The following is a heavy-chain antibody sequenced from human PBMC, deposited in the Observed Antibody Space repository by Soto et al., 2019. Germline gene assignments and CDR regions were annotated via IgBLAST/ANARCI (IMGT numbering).Heavy chain of an antibody. Sequence: QVQLQESGPGLVKPSQTLTLTCTVSGGSISSGGYYWSWIRQHPGKGLEWIGDIYYSGSTYYNPSLKSQVTISVDTSKNQFSLKLSSVTAADTAVYYCAMGDYYYSCMDVWGQGTTVTVSS. J-gene: IGHJ6*02. D-gene: IGHD2-21*01. CDR3: AMGDYYYSCMDV. CDR2: IYYSGST. CDR1: GGSISSGGYY. V-gene: IGHV4-31*01.